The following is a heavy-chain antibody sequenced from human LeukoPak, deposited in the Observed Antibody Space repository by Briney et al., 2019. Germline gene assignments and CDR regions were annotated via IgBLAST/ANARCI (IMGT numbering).Heavy chain of an antibody. D-gene: IGHD6-6*01. CDR3: ARHRGSSSLFDY. J-gene: IGHJ4*02. V-gene: IGHV4-39*01. Sequence: SETLSLTCTVSGGSISTNDYYWDWIRQPPGMGLEYIGSIYYSGSTYYNPSLKSRVTISVDTSKNQFSLRLSSVTAADTAVYYCARHRGSSSLFDYWGQGTLVTVSS. CDR1: GGSISTNDYY. CDR2: IYYSGST.